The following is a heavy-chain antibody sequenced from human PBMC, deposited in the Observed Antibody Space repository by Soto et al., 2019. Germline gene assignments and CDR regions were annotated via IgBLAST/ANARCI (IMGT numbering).Heavy chain of an antibody. D-gene: IGHD6-19*01. CDR2: ISGSGGST. CDR3: AKVEGSSGWYWPPFDY. Sequence: GGSLRLSCAASGFTFSSYAMSWVRQAPGKGLEWVSAISGSGGSTYYADSVKGRFTISRDNSKNTLYLQMNSLRAEDTAVYYCAKVEGSSGWYWPPFDYWGQGTLVTVSS. V-gene: IGHV3-23*01. J-gene: IGHJ4*02. CDR1: GFTFSSYA.